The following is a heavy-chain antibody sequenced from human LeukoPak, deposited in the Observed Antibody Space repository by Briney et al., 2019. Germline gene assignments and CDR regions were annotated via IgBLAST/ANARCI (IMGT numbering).Heavy chain of an antibody. CDR3: ARHGYGGGPPTIYYYYYMDV. J-gene: IGHJ6*03. D-gene: IGHD3-16*01. V-gene: IGHV4-39*01. Sequence: PSETLSLTCTVSGGSISSSSYYWGWIRQPPGKGLEWIGSISYSGSTYYNPSLKSRVTISVDTSKNQFSLKLSSVTAADTAVYYCARHGYGGGPPTIYYYYYMDVWGKGTTVTISS. CDR2: ISYSGST. CDR1: GGSISSSSYY.